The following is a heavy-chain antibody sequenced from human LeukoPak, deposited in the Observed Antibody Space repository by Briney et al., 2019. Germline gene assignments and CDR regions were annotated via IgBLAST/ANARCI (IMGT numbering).Heavy chain of an antibody. J-gene: IGHJ3*02. CDR2: IRSKANSYAT. Sequence: PGGSLRLSSAASGFTFSGSAMHWVRQASGKGLEWVGRIRSKANSYATAYAASVKGRFTISRDDSKNTAYLQMNSLKTEDTAVYYCTSIYGDYNDAFDIWGQGTMVTVSS. CDR1: GFTFSGSA. V-gene: IGHV3-73*01. D-gene: IGHD4-17*01. CDR3: TSIYGDYNDAFDI.